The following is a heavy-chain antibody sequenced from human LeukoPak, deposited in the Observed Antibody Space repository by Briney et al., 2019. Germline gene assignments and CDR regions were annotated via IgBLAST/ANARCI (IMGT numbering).Heavy chain of an antibody. CDR1: GGSFSGYY. CDR2: INHSGST. CDR3: ASTGSCTNGVCYTVNGAFDS. J-gene: IGHJ3*02. Sequence: SETLSLTCAVSGGSFSGYYWSWIRQPPGKGLGWIGEINHSGSTNYHPSLKSRVTISVDTSKNQFSLKLSSVTAADTAVYYCASTGSCTNGVCYTVNGAFDSWGQGTMVTVSS. D-gene: IGHD2-8*01. V-gene: IGHV4-34*01.